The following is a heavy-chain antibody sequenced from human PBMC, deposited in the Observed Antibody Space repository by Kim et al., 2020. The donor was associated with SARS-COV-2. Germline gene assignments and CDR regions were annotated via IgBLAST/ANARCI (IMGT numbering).Heavy chain of an antibody. D-gene: IGHD6-13*01. CDR2: ISGSGGST. Sequence: WGSLRLSCAASGFSFSNYVMSWVRQAPGKGLEWGSSISGSGGSTYYADSVKGRFTISRDNSKNTLYLQINSLRAEDTAVYYCAKDTYSSSPSHWYFDLWGRGTLVTVSS. CDR1: GFSFSNYV. V-gene: IGHV3-23*01. CDR3: AKDTYSSSPSHWYFDL. J-gene: IGHJ2*01.